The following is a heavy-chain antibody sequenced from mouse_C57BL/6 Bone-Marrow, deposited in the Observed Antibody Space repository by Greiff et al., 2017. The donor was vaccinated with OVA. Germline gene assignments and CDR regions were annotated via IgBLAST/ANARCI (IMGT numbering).Heavy chain of an antibody. CDR2: ISDGGSYT. D-gene: IGHD1-1*01. CDR1: GFTFSSYA. CDR3: AAVVARGYFDV. V-gene: IGHV5-4*03. J-gene: IGHJ1*03. Sequence: EVMLVESGGGLVKPGGSLKLSCAASGFTFSSYAMSWVRQTPEKRLEWVATISDGGSYTYYPDNVKGRFTISRDNAKNNLYLQMSHLKSEDTAMYYCAAVVARGYFDVWGTGTTVTVSS.